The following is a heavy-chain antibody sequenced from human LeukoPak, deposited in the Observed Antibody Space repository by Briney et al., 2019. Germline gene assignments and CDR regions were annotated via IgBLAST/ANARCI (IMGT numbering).Heavy chain of an antibody. V-gene: IGHV4-39*02. CDR2: IYYSGTT. CDR3: AKDHWLFSSKTWYYYGMDV. CDR1: GGSITNDNYY. D-gene: IGHD3-9*01. Sequence: SETLSLTCTVSGGSITNDNYYWAWIRQPPGKGLEWIGSIYYSGTTYDNPTLKSRATISVDTSKNQFSLKLSSVTAADTAVYYCAKDHWLFSSKTWYYYGMDVWGQGTTVTVSS. J-gene: IGHJ6*02.